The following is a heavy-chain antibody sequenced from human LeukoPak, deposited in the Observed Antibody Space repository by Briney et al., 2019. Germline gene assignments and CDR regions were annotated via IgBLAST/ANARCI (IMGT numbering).Heavy chain of an antibody. CDR3: AKDSPGSGYYRHFDY. CDR1: GLTFSSYG. J-gene: IGHJ4*02. Sequence: PGRSLRLSCAASGLTFSSYGMHWVRQAPGKGLEWAAVISYDGSNKYYADSVKGRFTISRDNSKNTLYLQMNSLRAEDTAVYYCAKDSPGSGYYRHFDYWGQGTLVTVSS. V-gene: IGHV3-30*18. D-gene: IGHD3-22*01. CDR2: ISYDGSNK.